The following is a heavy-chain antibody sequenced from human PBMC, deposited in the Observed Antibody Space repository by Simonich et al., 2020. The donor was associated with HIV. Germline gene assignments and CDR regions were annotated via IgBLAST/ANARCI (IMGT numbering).Heavy chain of an antibody. CDR3: AHRRSDNWGRGDAFDI. D-gene: IGHD7-27*01. V-gene: IGHV2-5*02. J-gene: IGHJ3*02. CDR2: IYWDDDK. CDR1: GFSLSTSGVG. Sequence: QITLKESGPTLVKPTQTLTLTCTFSGFSLSTSGVGVGWIRQPPGKALEWLALIYWDDDKRYSPSLKSRLTITKDTSKNQVVLTMTNMDPVDTATYYCAHRRSDNWGRGDAFDIWGQGTMVTVSS.